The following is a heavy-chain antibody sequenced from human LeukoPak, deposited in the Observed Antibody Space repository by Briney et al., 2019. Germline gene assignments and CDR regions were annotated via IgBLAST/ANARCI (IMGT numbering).Heavy chain of an antibody. J-gene: IGHJ3*02. D-gene: IGHD6-6*01. V-gene: IGHV1-18*01. CDR2: ISAYNGNT. CDR1: GYTFTGYG. CDR3: ARPWGAARHGDAFDI. Sequence: ASVKVSCKASGYTFTGYGISWVRQAPGQGLEWMGWISAYNGNTNYAQKLQGRVTMTTDTSTSTAYMELRSLRSDDTAVYYCARPWGAARHGDAFDIWGQGTMVTVSS.